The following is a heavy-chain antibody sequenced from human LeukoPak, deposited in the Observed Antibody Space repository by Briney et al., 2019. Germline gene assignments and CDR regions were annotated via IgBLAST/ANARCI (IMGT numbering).Heavy chain of an antibody. V-gene: IGHV3-21*01. CDR1: GFTFNNHE. CDR2: ITPRGDYI. J-gene: IGHJ4*02. CDR3: VRHRTASDY. Sequence: GGSLRLSCAASGFTFNNHEMHWVRQAPGKGLEWVSSITPRGDYIYYADSLKGRFTISRDNAKNSLYLQMSSLRAEDTAVYYCVRHRTASDYWGQGALVTVSS. D-gene: IGHD1-1*01.